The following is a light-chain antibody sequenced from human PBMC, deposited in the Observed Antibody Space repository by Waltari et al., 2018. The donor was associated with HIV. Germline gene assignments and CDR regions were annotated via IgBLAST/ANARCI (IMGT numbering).Light chain of an antibody. CDR3: SSYAGNNNYV. CDR2: EVN. Sequence: QPALTQPPSASGSPGQSVTISCTGTSRDIGTYTYVSWYQQHPGRAPNLLIYEVNKRPSGVPDRLPGSKSANTPSLTVSGLQVADEADYYCSSYAGNNNYVFGTGTRVTVL. V-gene: IGLV2-8*01. CDR1: SRDIGTYTY. J-gene: IGLJ1*01.